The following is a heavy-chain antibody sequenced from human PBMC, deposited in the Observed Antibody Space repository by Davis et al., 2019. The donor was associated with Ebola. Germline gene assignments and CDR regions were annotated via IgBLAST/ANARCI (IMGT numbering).Heavy chain of an antibody. CDR1: GDSVSRNSVA. J-gene: IGHJ5*02. V-gene: IGHV6-1*01. D-gene: IGHD6-19*01. CDR2: TYYRSKWYN. CDR3: ARNESITVAGPRGWFDP. Sequence: SQTLSLTCAISGDSVSRNSVAWNWIRQSPSRGLEWLGRTYYRSKWYNDYAVSVKSRITINADTSKNQLSLQLNSVTPEDTAVYYCARNESITVAGPRGWFDPWAREPWSPSPQ.